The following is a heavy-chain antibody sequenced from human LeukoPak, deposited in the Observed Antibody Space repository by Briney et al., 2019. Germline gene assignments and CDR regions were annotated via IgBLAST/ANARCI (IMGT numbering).Heavy chain of an antibody. D-gene: IGHD6-6*01. CDR3: TKGELVSI. V-gene: IGHV3-53*01. Sequence: GGSLRLSCAASGFTFSSYNMNWVRQAPGKGLEWVSVIYSGGSTYYADSVKGRFTISRDNSKNTLYLQMNSLRAEDTAVYYCTKGELVSIWGQGTMVTVSS. CDR2: IYSGGST. J-gene: IGHJ3*02. CDR1: GFTFSSYN.